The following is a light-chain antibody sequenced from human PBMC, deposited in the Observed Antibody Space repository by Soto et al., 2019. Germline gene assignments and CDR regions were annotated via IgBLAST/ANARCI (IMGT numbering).Light chain of an antibody. CDR1: QSVLYSSNNKNY. J-gene: IGKJ5*01. CDR3: QQYYSTSSIT. V-gene: IGKV4-1*01. CDR2: WAS. Sequence: DIVMTESPDSLAVSLCERATINCKSGQSVLYSSNNKNYLAWYQQKPGQPPKLLIYWASTRESGVPDRFSGSGSGTDFTLTISSLQAEDVAVYYCQQYYSTSSITFGQGTRLEIK.